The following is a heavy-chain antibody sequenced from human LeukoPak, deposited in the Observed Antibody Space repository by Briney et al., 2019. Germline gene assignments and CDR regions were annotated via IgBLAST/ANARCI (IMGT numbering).Heavy chain of an antibody. CDR3: ARGGTGTTPDGRINWFDP. V-gene: IGHV1-46*01. Sequence: ASLKFSCKASGYTFTSYYSHWWRQAPEQGLNGMEIINPSGGSTSYAQKFQGRVTMTRDTSTSTVYMELSSLRSEDTAVYYCARGGTGTTPDGRINWFDPWGQGTLVTVSS. D-gene: IGHD1-7*01. CDR2: INPSGGST. J-gene: IGHJ5*02. CDR1: GYTFTSYY.